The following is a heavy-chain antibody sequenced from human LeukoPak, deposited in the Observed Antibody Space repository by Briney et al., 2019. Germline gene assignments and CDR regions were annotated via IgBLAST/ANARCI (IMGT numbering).Heavy chain of an antibody. Sequence: SVKVSCKASGGTFSSYAISWVRQAPGQGLEWMGGIIPIFGTANYAQKFQGRVTITTDGSTSTAYMELSSLRSEDTAVYYCARGLGATHYYYYYYMDVWGKGTTVTVSS. D-gene: IGHD1-26*01. V-gene: IGHV1-69*05. CDR1: GGTFSSYA. CDR2: IIPIFGTA. J-gene: IGHJ6*03. CDR3: ARGLGATHYYYYYYMDV.